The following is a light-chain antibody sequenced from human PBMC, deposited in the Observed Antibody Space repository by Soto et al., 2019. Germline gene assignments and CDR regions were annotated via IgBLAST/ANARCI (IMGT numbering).Light chain of an antibody. V-gene: IGKV1-39*01. CDR1: QSISSY. CDR2: AAS. J-gene: IGKJ2*01. Sequence: DIQMTQSPSSLSASVGDRVTITCRASQSISSYLSWYQQRPGRAPKLLIYAASSFQGGVPSRFSGSGSGTDFTLTITSLQPEDVATYYCQQSYSTPYTFGQGTKLEIK. CDR3: QQSYSTPYT.